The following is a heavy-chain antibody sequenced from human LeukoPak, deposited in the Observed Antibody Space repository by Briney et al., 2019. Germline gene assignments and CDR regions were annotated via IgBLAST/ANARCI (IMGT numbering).Heavy chain of an antibody. CDR3: ARHQGVIVYNWFDP. J-gene: IGHJ5*02. CDR2: INHSGST. V-gene: IGHV4-34*01. D-gene: IGHD3-16*02. CDR1: GGSFSGYY. Sequence: SETLSLTCAVYGGSFSGYYWSWIRQPPGKGLEWIGEINHSGSTNYNPSLKSRVTISVDTSKNQFSPKLSSVTAADTAVYYCARHQGVIVYNWFDPWGQGTLVTVSS.